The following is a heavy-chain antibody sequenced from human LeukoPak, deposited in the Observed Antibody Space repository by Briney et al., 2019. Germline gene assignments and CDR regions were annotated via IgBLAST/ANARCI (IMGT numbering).Heavy chain of an antibody. CDR1: GFTFSKYG. D-gene: IGHD3-10*01. CDR2: ICHCQKEE. V-gene: IGHV3-33*08. J-gene: IGHJ3*02. CDR3: ARADNGSGSYDFDI. Sequence: PGTSLRLSCAASGFTFSKYGMHWGREAPGKGLEWGAVICHCQKEEYYADSLKGRFTITTDNSNTPLDLQMSSLRAEDTAVYYCARADNGSGSYDFDIWGQGTRVTVSS.